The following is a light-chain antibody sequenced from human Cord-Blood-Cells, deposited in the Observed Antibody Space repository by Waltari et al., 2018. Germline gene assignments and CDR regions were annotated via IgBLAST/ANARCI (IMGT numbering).Light chain of an antibody. J-gene: IGLJ3*02. CDR3: AAWDDSLSGWV. CDR2: RNN. CDR1: SSNIGSNY. Sequence: QSVLTQPPSASGTPGQRVTISCSGSSSNIGSNYVYWYQQLPGTAPKLRIYRNNRRRSGVPDRFSGSKSGTSASLAISGLRSEDEADYYCAAWDDSLSGWVFGGGTKLTVL. V-gene: IGLV1-47*01.